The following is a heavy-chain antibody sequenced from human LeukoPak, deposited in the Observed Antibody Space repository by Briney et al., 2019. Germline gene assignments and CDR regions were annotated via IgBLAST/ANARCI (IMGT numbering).Heavy chain of an antibody. Sequence: GGSLRLSCAASGFSFSDYAMSWVRQAPGKGLEWVSVISGSSGSTYYADSVKGRFTISRDNSKNTLYLQMNSLRAEDTAVYYCAKGSGCYFGSGTYYFDYWGQGTLVTVSS. CDR2: ISGSSGST. CDR1: GFSFSDYA. V-gene: IGHV3-23*01. J-gene: IGHJ4*02. CDR3: AKGSGCYFGSGTYYFDY. D-gene: IGHD3-10*01.